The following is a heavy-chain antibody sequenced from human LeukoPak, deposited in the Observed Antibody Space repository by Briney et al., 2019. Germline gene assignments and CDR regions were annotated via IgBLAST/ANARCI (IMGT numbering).Heavy chain of an antibody. CDR1: GFTVSSNY. Sequence: GSLRLSCAASGFTVSSNYMSWVRQAPGKGLEWVSVIYSGGGTYYADSVKGRFTISRGNSKNTVYLQMASLRAEDTAVYYCARDEGFHGSGSNWGQGTLVTVSS. CDR3: ARDEGFHGSGSN. V-gene: IGHV3-66*01. D-gene: IGHD3-10*01. J-gene: IGHJ4*02. CDR2: IYSGGGT.